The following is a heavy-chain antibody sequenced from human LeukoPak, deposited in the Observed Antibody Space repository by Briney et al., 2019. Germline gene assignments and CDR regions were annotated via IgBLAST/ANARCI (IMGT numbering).Heavy chain of an antibody. D-gene: IGHD3-3*02. Sequence: GGSLRLSCVSSGFTIGTAWMSWVRQAPGKGLEWLGHIKSEGEGATTDYAAPAKGRFAISRDDSKNMIYLQMSSLKIDDTAIYYCVAHFPYFYGFDVWGKGTTVTVSS. CDR1: GFTIGTAW. CDR3: VAHFPYFYGFDV. V-gene: IGHV3-15*01. J-gene: IGHJ6*04. CDR2: IKSEGEGATT.